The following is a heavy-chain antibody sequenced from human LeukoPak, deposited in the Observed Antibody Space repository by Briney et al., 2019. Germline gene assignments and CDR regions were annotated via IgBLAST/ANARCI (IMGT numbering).Heavy chain of an antibody. Sequence: KSSETLSLTCTVSGGSISSGSYYWSWIRQPAGKGLEWIGRIYTSGSTNYNPSLKSRVTISVDTSKNQFSLKLSSVTAADTAVYYCARLRPRMITLGEVIGWFDPWGQGTLVTVSS. CDR2: IYTSGST. V-gene: IGHV4-61*02. CDR3: ARLRPRMITLGEVIGWFDP. D-gene: IGHD3-16*01. J-gene: IGHJ5*02. CDR1: GGSISSGSYY.